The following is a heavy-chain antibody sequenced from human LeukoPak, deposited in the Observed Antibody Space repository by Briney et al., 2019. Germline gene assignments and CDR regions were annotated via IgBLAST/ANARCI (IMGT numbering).Heavy chain of an antibody. CDR3: ARHSSGFFRFFDY. D-gene: IGHD3-22*01. V-gene: IGHV1-46*01. CDR2: INPSDAST. CDR1: GFTFSSYG. Sequence: GGSLRLSCAASGFTFSSYGMHWVRQAPGQGLEWMGVINPSDASTNYAQKFPDRVTMTRDTSTTTVYMELSSLQSEDTAVYYCARHSSGFFRFFDYWGQGTLVTVSS. J-gene: IGHJ4*02.